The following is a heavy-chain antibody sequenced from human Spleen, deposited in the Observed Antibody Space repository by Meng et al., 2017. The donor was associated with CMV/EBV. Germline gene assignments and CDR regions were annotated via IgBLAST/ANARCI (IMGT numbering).Heavy chain of an antibody. V-gene: IGHV1-69*10. J-gene: IGHJ6*02. Sequence: SVKVSCKASGGTSSSYVISWVRQAPGQGLEWMGGIIFLLGRTNYAQTFQGRVSITADKSTSTAYMELSRLRSEDTAIYYCARRYITAAFYGMDVWGLGTTVTVSS. D-gene: IGHD6-13*01. CDR1: GGTSSSYV. CDR3: ARRYITAAFYGMDV. CDR2: IIFLLGRT.